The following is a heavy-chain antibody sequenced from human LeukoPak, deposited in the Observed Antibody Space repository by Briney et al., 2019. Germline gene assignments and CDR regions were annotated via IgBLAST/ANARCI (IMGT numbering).Heavy chain of an antibody. J-gene: IGHJ4*02. Sequence: GGSLRLSCAASGFTLSSNAMHWVRQAPGKGLEWVAVISYDGSNKYYADSVKGRFTISRDSSKNTLYLQMSSLRAEDTAVYYCARDYPLRFLEWLSAIDYWGQGTLVTVSS. V-gene: IGHV3-30-3*01. CDR2: ISYDGSNK. D-gene: IGHD3-3*01. CDR1: GFTLSSNA. CDR3: ARDYPLRFLEWLSAIDY.